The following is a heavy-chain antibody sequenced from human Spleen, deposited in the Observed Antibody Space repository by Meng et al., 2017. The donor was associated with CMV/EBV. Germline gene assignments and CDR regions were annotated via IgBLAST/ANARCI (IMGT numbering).Heavy chain of an antibody. CDR2: ISYDGSNR. J-gene: IGHJ4*02. Sequence: GESLKISCAASGFTFTTYAMTWVRQAPGKGLEWVSFISYDGSNRYYTDSVKGRFTISRDNSNNTLFLQMSSLRAEDMAVYYCARDSDNYSSSSYFDYWGQGTLVTVSS. D-gene: IGHD6-6*01. CDR3: ARDSDNYSSSSYFDY. CDR1: GFTFTTYA. V-gene: IGHV3-30-3*01.